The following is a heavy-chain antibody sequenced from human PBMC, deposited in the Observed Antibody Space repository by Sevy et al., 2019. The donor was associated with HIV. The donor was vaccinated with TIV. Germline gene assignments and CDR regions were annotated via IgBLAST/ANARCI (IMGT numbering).Heavy chain of an antibody. J-gene: IGHJ5*02. V-gene: IGHV3-23*01. CDR1: GFTFSSYA. D-gene: IGHD3-10*01. CDR2: ISGSGGST. Sequence: GGFLRLSCAASGFTFSSYAMSWVRQAPGKGLEWVSAISGSGGSTYYADSVKGRFTISRDNSKNTLYLQMNSLRAEDTAVYYCAKEGTTMVRGVIIKPDNWFDPWGQGTLVTVSS. CDR3: AKEGTTMVRGVIIKPDNWFDP.